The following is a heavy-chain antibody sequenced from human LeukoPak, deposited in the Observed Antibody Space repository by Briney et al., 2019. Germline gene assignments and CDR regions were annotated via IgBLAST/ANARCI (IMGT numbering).Heavy chain of an antibody. CDR3: ARHILQGGTVFDV. CDR2: IYYSGNT. D-gene: IGHD1-26*01. V-gene: IGHV4-39*01. CDR1: GGSISISSYY. Sequence: SETLSLTCTVSGGSISISSYYWGWIRQPPGKGLEWIGSIYYSGNTYYNPSLKSRVTISVDTSKNQFSLKLSSVTAADTAVYYCARHILQGGTVFDVWGQGTLVTVSS. J-gene: IGHJ4*02.